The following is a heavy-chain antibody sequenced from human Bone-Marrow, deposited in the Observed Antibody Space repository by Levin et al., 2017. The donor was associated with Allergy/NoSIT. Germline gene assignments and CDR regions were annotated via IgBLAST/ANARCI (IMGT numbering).Heavy chain of an antibody. CDR3: AKDLGIFGVVTHFDY. V-gene: IGHV3-23*01. CDR1: GFTFSSYA. CDR2: ISGSGGST. Sequence: PGESLKISCAASGFTFSSYAMSWVRQAPGKGLEWVSAISGSGGSTYYADSVKGRFTISRDNSKNTLYLQMNSLRAEDTAVYYCAKDLGIFGVVTHFDYWGQGTLVTVSS. J-gene: IGHJ4*02. D-gene: IGHD3-3*01.